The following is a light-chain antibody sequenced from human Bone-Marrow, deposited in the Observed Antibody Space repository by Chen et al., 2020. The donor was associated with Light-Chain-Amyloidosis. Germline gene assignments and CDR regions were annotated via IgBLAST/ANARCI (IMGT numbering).Light chain of an antibody. CDR1: SSDVGGDNH. Sequence: QSALTQPASVSGSPGQSITISCTGTSSDVGGDNHVSWYQQHPDKAPKLMIYEDTNRPSWVPDRFSGSKSDNTACLAISGLQAEDEADCFCSSYTSQNTLVFGSGTSVTVL. J-gene: IGLJ1*01. V-gene: IGLV2-14*01. CDR2: EDT. CDR3: SSYTSQNTLV.